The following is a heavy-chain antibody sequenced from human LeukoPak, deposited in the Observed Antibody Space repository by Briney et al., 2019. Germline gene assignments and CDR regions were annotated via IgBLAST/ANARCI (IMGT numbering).Heavy chain of an antibody. Sequence: GGSLRLSCAASGFTFSSYSMNWVRQAPGKGLEWVSSISSSSYIYYADSVKGRFTISRDNAKNSLYLQMNSLRAEDTAVYYCARKKNYYGSGSYSLLDYWGQGTLVTVSS. CDR2: ISSSSYI. J-gene: IGHJ4*02. CDR1: GFTFSSYS. D-gene: IGHD3-10*01. V-gene: IGHV3-21*01. CDR3: ARKKNYYGSGSYSLLDY.